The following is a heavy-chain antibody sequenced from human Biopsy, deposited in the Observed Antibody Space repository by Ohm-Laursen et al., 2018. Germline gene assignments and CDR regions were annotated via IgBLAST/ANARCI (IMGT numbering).Heavy chain of an antibody. CDR2: INHSGRT. J-gene: IGHJ6*02. V-gene: IGHV4-34*01. CDR1: GKTFSDYY. Sequence: GTLSLTCEVYGKTFSDYYWSWTRQTPGKGLEWIGEINHSGRTNYNPSLKSRVTISVDTSKNQFSLKVRSVTAADTAVYYCVRGVDYYDPYHYYALDVWGQGTTVTVSS. CDR3: VRGVDYYDPYHYYALDV. D-gene: IGHD3-22*01.